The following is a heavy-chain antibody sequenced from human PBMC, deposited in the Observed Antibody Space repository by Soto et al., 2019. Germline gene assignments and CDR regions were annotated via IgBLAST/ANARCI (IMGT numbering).Heavy chain of an antibody. V-gene: IGHV1-18*04. CDR1: GYPFVNYY. Sequence: QVQLVQYGTEVAKPGASVKVSCKTSGYPFVNYYINWVRQAPGQGLEWMGWVSAFNGKGDYAQKFQGRVTMTTDTSTSTAYMELRSLISDETATYYCARQIATRTNWVYPWGQGTLVTVST. CDR3: ARQIATRTNWVYP. J-gene: IGHJ5*01. CDR2: VSAFNGKG. D-gene: IGHD3-22*01.